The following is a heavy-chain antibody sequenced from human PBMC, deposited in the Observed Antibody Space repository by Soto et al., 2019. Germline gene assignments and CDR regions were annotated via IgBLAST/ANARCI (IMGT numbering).Heavy chain of an antibody. CDR3: ASRRMETHYYYYYMDV. Sequence: QLQLQESGPGLVKPSETLSLTCTVSGGSISSSSYYWGWIRQPPGKGLEWIGSIYYSGSNYYNPSLKCRGSISVDTSKNQFSLKLSSVTAADTAVYYCASRRMETHYYYYYMDVWGKGTTVTVSS. D-gene: IGHD3-3*01. J-gene: IGHJ6*03. CDR2: IYYSGSN. CDR1: GGSISSSSYY. V-gene: IGHV4-39*01.